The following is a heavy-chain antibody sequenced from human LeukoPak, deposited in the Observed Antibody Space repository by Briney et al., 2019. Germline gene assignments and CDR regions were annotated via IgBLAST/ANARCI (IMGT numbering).Heavy chain of an antibody. CDR2: LYHSDSI. CDR3: ARQHDSYHYYYVDV. J-gene: IGHJ6*03. V-gene: IGHV4-38-2*01. CDR1: GSSISSGYY. Sequence: SATLSLTCAVSGSSISSGYYWIWIRQPPGTGLEWIGSLYHSDSIYYNPSLESRVTMSVDTSKNQFSLKLSFVTAADTAVYYCARQHDSYHYYYVDVWGKGTTVTVSS. D-gene: IGHD6-13*01.